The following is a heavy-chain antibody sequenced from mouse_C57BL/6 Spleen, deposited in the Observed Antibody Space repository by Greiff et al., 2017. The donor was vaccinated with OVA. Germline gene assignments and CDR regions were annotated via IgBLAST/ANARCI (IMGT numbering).Heavy chain of an antibody. Sequence: EVQVVESGGGLVKPGGSLKLSCAASGFTFSDYGMHWVRQAPEKGLEWVAYISSGSSTIYSADTVKGRFTISRDNAKNTLFLQMTSLRSEDTAMYYCATLRPVAYWGQGTLVTVSA. CDR2: ISSGSSTI. CDR3: ATLRPVAY. CDR1: GFTFSDYG. J-gene: IGHJ3*01. D-gene: IGHD1-1*01. V-gene: IGHV5-17*01.